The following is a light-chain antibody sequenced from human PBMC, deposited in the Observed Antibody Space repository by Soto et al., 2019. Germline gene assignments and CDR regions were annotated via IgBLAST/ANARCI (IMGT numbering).Light chain of an antibody. V-gene: IGLV2-14*03. J-gene: IGLJ3*02. CDR1: SSDVGRYNY. Sequence: QSALTQPASVSGSPGQSITISCTGTSSDVGRYNYVSWYQQYPGKAPKLMIYDVSNRPSGVSNRFSGSKSGNTASLTISGLQAEDEDHYYCSSYTTSTTWVFGGGTKVTVL. CDR3: SSYTTSTTWV. CDR2: DVS.